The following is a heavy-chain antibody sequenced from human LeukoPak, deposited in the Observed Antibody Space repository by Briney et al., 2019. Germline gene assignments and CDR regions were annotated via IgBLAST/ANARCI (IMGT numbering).Heavy chain of an antibody. CDR2: ISWNSDSI. D-gene: IGHD4-17*01. Sequence: SLRLSCAASGFTFDDYAMHWVRQVPGKGLEWVSGISWNSDSIGYADSVKGRFTISRDNAKNSLYLQMNSLRAEDTALYYCAKVHYGDYSFFDYWGQGTLVTVSS. CDR3: AKVHYGDYSFFDY. CDR1: GFTFDDYA. V-gene: IGHV3-9*01. J-gene: IGHJ4*02.